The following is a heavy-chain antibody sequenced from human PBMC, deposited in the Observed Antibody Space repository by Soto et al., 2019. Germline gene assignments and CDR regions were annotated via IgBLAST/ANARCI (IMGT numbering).Heavy chain of an antibody. CDR1: GYTFTGYY. Sequence: QVQLVQSGAEVKKPGASVKVSCKASGYTFTGYYMHWVRQAPGQGLEWMGWINPNRGGTNYAQKCQGWVTMTRDTSISTAYMELSRLRSDDTAVYYCARDPGTFGAFDIWGQGTMVTVSS. CDR2: INPNRGGT. J-gene: IGHJ3*02. D-gene: IGHD3-10*01. V-gene: IGHV1-2*04. CDR3: ARDPGTFGAFDI.